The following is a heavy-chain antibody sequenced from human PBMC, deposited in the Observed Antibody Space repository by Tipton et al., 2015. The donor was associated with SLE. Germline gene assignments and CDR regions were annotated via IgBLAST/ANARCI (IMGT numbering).Heavy chain of an antibody. CDR2: IGITGDT. CDR3: VREGSSDLKDAFDI. CDR1: GFTFSNYD. V-gene: IGHV3-13*01. D-gene: IGHD6-13*01. J-gene: IGHJ3*02. Sequence: GSLRLSCAASGFTFSNYDMHWVRQTSGKGLEWVSTIGITGDTYYSGSVKGRFTISRENAKNSLYLQMNSLRAGDTAVYYCVREGSSDLKDAFDIWGQGTMVTVSS.